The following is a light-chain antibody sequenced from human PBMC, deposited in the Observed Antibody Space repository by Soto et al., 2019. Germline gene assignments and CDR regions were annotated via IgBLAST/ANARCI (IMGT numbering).Light chain of an antibody. CDR2: KAF. Sequence: DIQMTQSPSTLSASVGDRVTITCRASQSISSWLAWYQQKPGKAPKLLIYKAFSLEGGVPSRFSGSGSWTDFTLTISSLQPDDFATYYCQQYHSYSLTFGGGTKVDIK. V-gene: IGKV1-5*03. CDR3: QQYHSYSLT. J-gene: IGKJ4*01. CDR1: QSISSW.